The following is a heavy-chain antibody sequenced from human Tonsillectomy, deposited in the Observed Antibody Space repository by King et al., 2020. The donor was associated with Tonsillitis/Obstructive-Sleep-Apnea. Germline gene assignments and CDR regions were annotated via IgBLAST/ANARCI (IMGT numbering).Heavy chain of an antibody. D-gene: IGHD1-26*01. V-gene: IGHV3-33*01. Sequence: VQLVESGGGVVQPGRSLRLSCAASGFTFSSYGMHWVRQAPGKGLEWVAVIWYDGSNKYYADSVKGRFTISRDNSKNTLYLQMNSLRAEDTAVYYCARESGSYGKWWFDPWGQGTLVTVSS. CDR1: GFTFSSYG. J-gene: IGHJ5*02. CDR2: IWYDGSNK. CDR3: ARESGSYGKWWFDP.